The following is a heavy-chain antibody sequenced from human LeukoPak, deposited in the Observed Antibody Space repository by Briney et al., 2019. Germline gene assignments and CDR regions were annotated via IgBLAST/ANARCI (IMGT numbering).Heavy chain of an antibody. Sequence: ASVTVSCKASGYTFTSYAMHWVRQAPGRRLEWMGWINAGNGNTKYSQKFQGRVTITRDTSASTAYMELSSLRSEDTAVYYCARDTGIVGATDYWGQGTLVTVSS. CDR2: INAGNGNT. J-gene: IGHJ4*02. D-gene: IGHD1-26*01. CDR3: ARDTGIVGATDY. CDR1: GYTFTSYA. V-gene: IGHV1-3*01.